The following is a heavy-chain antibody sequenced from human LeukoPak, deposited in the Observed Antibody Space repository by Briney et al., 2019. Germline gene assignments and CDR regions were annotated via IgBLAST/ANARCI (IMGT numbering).Heavy chain of an antibody. CDR3: ARENHGDCSFDY. CDR2: IIPIFGTA. CDR1: GYTFTSYD. J-gene: IGHJ4*02. V-gene: IGHV1-69*13. Sequence: ASVKVSCKASGYTFTSYDINWVRQATGQGLEWMGGIIPIFGTANYAQKFQGRVTITADESTSTAYMELSSLRSEDTAVYYCARENHGDCSFDYWGQGTLVTVSS. D-gene: IGHD2-21*02.